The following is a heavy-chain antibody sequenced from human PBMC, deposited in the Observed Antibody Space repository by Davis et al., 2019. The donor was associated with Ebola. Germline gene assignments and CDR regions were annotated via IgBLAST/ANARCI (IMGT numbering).Heavy chain of an antibody. CDR3: AKVRVPEPHFDY. D-gene: IGHD1-14*01. V-gene: IGHV3-23*01. Sequence: PGGSLRLSCAASGFTFSSYAMSWVRQAPGKGLEWVSAISGSGGSTYYADSVKGRLTISRDNSKNTLYLQMNSLRAEDTAVYYCAKVRVPEPHFDYWGQGTLVTVSS. J-gene: IGHJ4*02. CDR1: GFTFSSYA. CDR2: ISGSGGST.